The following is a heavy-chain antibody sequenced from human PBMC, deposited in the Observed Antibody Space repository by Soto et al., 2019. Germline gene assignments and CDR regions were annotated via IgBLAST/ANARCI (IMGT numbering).Heavy chain of an antibody. CDR3: ARVPLSGDDILTGFWFDP. Sequence: PSETLSLTWTVSGDSIANYYCSWIRRPPGKGLEWIGNVYNSGTTNYNPSLRRRVTISIDSSKNQFSLKLSSVTAADTAVYYCARVPLSGDDILTGFWFDPWGQGTLVTVSS. V-gene: IGHV4-59*01. D-gene: IGHD3-9*01. CDR2: VYNSGTT. CDR1: GDSIANYY. J-gene: IGHJ5*02.